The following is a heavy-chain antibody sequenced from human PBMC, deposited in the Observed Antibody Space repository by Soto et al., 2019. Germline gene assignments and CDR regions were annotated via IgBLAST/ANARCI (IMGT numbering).Heavy chain of an antibody. D-gene: IGHD3-16*01. CDR1: GDSVSSGDYY. CDR3: ARIPVDTYMIYWSDH. CDR2: VYFSGST. V-gene: IGHV4-61*08. Sequence: PSGTLSLTCSVSGDSVSSGDYYWSWIRQPPGKGLEWIGHVYFSGSTNYIPSLKSRLTMSVDTAKNQFSLKLNSVTAADTAVYYCARIPVDTYMIYWSDHWGQGTQVTVSS. J-gene: IGHJ5*02.